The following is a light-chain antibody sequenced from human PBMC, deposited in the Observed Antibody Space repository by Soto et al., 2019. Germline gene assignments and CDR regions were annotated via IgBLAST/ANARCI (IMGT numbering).Light chain of an antibody. CDR1: ENIARH. V-gene: IGKV1-39*01. CDR3: QQSYSTLSIT. J-gene: IGKJ5*01. Sequence: DIQMTQSPSSLSASVGDRITITCRASENIARHLNWYQQKQGKAPNLLIYAASNLQNGVPLRFRGGGSGTDFTLTIINLQPEDFATYYCQQSYSTLSITFGQGTRLEIK. CDR2: AAS.